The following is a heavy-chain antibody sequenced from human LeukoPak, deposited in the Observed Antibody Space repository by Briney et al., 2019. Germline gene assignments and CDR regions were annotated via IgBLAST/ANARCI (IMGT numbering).Heavy chain of an antibody. CDR2: IYHSGST. CDR1: GGSISSGSYS. V-gene: IGHV4-30-2*01. D-gene: IGHD3-10*01. CDR3: ASTEGFGEPTYYYYGMDV. Sequence: SQTLSLTCAVSGGSISSGSYSWSWIRQPPGKGLEWIGYIYHSGSTYYNPSLKSRVTISVDTSKNQFSLKLSSVTAADTAVYYCASTEGFGEPTYYYYGMDVWGQGTTVTVSS. J-gene: IGHJ6*02.